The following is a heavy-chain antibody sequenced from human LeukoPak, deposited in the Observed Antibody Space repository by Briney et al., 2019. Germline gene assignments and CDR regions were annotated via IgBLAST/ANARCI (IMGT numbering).Heavy chain of an antibody. CDR1: GSTFRNYW. J-gene: IGHJ4*02. CDR2: IKRDGSER. CDR3: ASLKTDPTIVKGF. Sequence: PGGSLRLSCEVSGSTFRNYWMSWIRQVPGKGLEWLACIKRDGSERHYVDSVRGRFTVSTDSAKNSLFLQMNSLRAEDTAVYYFASLKTDPTIVKGFWGQGPLVPASS. D-gene: IGHD5-24*01. V-gene: IGHV3-7*01.